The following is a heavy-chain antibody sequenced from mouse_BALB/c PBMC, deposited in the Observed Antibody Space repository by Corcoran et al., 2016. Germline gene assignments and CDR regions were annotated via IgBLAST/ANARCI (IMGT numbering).Heavy chain of an antibody. CDR1: GFSLSTSGMG. CDR3: ARSYYRYLYPMDY. J-gene: IGHJ4*01. CDR2: IYWDDDK. D-gene: IGHD2-14*01. Sequence: QVTLKESGPGILQPSQTLSLTCSFSGFSLSTSGMGVSWIRQPSGKGLEWLAHIYWDDDKRYNPSLKSRLTISKDTSRNQVFLKITSVDTADTATYYCARSYYRYLYPMDYWGQGTSVTVSS. V-gene: IGHV8-12*01.